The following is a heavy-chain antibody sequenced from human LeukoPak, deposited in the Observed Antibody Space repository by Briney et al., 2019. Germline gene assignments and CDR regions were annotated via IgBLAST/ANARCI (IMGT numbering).Heavy chain of an antibody. V-gene: IGHV4-31*03. Sequence: SQTLSLTCTVSGGSISSGGYYWSWIRQLPGKGLEWIGEINHSGSTNYNPSLKSRVTISVDTSKNQFSLKLSSVTAADTAVYYCARGPLRSGYYRPNWFDPWGQGTLVTVSS. D-gene: IGHD3-3*01. J-gene: IGHJ5*02. CDR3: ARGPLRSGYYRPNWFDP. CDR1: GGSISSGGYY. CDR2: INHSGST.